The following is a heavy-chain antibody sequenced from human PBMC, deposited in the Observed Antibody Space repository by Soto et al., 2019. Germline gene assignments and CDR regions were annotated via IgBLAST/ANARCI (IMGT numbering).Heavy chain of an antibody. V-gene: IGHV1-3*01. Sequence: ASVKVSCKASGYTFTSYAMHWVRQAPGQRLEWMGWINAGYGNAKYAQKFQGRVTITADASTSTAYMELSSLRSEDTAVYYCARGLYSGSYYPFDYWGQGTLVTVSS. CDR2: INAGYGNA. D-gene: IGHD1-26*01. CDR1: GYTFTSYA. CDR3: ARGLYSGSYYPFDY. J-gene: IGHJ4*02.